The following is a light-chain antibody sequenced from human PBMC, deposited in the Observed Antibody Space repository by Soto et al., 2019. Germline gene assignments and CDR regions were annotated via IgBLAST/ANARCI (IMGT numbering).Light chain of an antibody. CDR2: SNN. V-gene: IGLV1-44*01. CDR1: SSNIGSNT. CDR3: AAWDDSLNVVV. J-gene: IGLJ2*01. Sequence: QSVLTQPPSASGTPGQRVTISCSGSSSNIGSNTVNWYQQLPGTAPKLLIYSNNQRHSGVPDRFSGSKSGTSAPLAISGLQSEDEADYYCAAWDDSLNVVVFGGGTKRTVL.